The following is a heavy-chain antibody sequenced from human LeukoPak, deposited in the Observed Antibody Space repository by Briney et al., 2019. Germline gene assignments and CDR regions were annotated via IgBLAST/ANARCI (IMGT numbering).Heavy chain of an antibody. Sequence: GGSLRLSCAASGFTFSNYGMHWVRQAPGKGLEWVAFIPFDGSSKYYADSVKGRFTISRDNSKNTLYLQMNSLRAEDTAMYYCAKDGDDCIEQWGQGTLVTVSS. CDR2: IPFDGSSK. D-gene: IGHD3-22*01. CDR1: GFTFSNYG. CDR3: AKDGDDCIEQ. V-gene: IGHV3-30*02. J-gene: IGHJ4*02.